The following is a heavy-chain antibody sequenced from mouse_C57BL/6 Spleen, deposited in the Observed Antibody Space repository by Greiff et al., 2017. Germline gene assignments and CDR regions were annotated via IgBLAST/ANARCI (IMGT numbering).Heavy chain of an antibody. J-gene: IGHJ2*01. CDR1: GYAFSSSW. CDR3: ARSDSSGYSYYFDY. CDR2: IYPGDGDT. V-gene: IGHV1-82*01. D-gene: IGHD3-2*02. Sequence: QVQLQQSGPELVKPGASVKISCKASGYAFSSSWMNWVKQRPGKGLEWIGRIYPGDGDTNYNGKFKGKATLTADKSSSTAYMQLSSLTSEDSAVYFCARSDSSGYSYYFDYWGQGTTLTVSS.